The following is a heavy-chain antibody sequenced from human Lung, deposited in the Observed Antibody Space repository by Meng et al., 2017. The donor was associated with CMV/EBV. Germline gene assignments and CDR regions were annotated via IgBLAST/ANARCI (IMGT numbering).Heavy chain of an antibody. J-gene: IGHJ4*02. CDR2: ISRSDNTK. V-gene: IGHV3-48*03. CDR1: GFTFSHYK. CDR3: ARSDSYGDFDS. Sequence: GGSXRLSCAASGFTFSHYKMNWVRQAPGKGLEWVSYISRSDNTKDYADSVKGRFTISRDNAKNSLYLHMNSLRADDTAVYYCARSDSYGDFDSWGQGTLVT. D-gene: IGHD5-18*01.